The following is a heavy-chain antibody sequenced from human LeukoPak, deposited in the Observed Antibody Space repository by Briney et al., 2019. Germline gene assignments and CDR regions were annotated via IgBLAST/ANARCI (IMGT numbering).Heavy chain of an antibody. CDR3: ATYRQVLLPFES. J-gene: IGHJ4*02. V-gene: IGHV4-38-2*02. CDR2: IYHSGST. Sequence: SETLSLTCIVSGYSISSGCYWGWIRQPPGKGLEWTGSIYHSGSTHYNPSLKSRVTISVDTSKNQFSLKLSSVTAADTAIYYCATYRQVLLPFESWGQGTLVTVSS. CDR1: GYSISSGCY. D-gene: IGHD5-18*01.